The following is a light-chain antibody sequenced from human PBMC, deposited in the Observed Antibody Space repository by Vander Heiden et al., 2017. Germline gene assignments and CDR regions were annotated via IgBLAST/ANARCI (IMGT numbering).Light chain of an antibody. CDR1: ALPRQY. V-gene: IGLV3-25*03. Sequence: SYELTQPPSVSVSPGQTARITCSGDALPRQYAYWYQQKPGQAPLLIMYKDIERPSGIPERFSGSTSGTIVTLTISGVQAEDEADYYCQSAASSGTYARIFGGGTRLTVL. CDR3: QSAASSGTYARI. CDR2: KDI. J-gene: IGLJ2*01.